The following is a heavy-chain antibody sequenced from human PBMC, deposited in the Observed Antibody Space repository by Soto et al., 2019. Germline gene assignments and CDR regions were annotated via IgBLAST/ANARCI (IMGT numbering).Heavy chain of an antibody. J-gene: IGHJ4*02. CDR3: ARGPLGYCSGGSCYGDDY. V-gene: IGHV3-64*01. D-gene: IGHD2-15*01. Sequence: EVQLVESGGGLVQPGGALRLSCAASGFTFSSYAMHWDRQAPGKGLEYVSSISSNVGSTYYANSVKGRFTISRDNSKNTLYLQMGSLRAEDMAVYYCARGPLGYCSGGSCYGDDYWGQGTLVTVSS. CDR1: GFTFSSYA. CDR2: ISSNVGST.